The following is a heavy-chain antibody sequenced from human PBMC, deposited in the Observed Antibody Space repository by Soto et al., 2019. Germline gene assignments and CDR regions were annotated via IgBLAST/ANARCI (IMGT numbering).Heavy chain of an antibody. CDR2: IYYSGST. J-gene: IGHJ5*02. Sequence: SETLSLTCTVSGGSISSSSYYWGWIRQPPGKGLEWIGSIYYSGSTYYNPSLKSRVTISVDTSKNQFSLKLSSVTAADTAVYYCARRLRDGYNQGFDPGAREPWSPSPQ. V-gene: IGHV4-39*01. CDR3: ARRLRDGYNQGFDP. D-gene: IGHD5-12*01. CDR1: GGSISSSSYY.